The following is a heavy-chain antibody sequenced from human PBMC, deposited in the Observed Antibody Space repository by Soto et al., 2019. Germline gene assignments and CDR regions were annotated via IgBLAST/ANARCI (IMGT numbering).Heavy chain of an antibody. CDR2: ITSSSTTI. J-gene: IGHJ4*02. V-gene: IGHV3-48*02. D-gene: IGHD2-21*02. Sequence: GGSLRLSCAASGFTYSSYSMNWVRQAPGKGLEWVSYITSSSTTIYYADSVKGRFTISRDNARSSLYLLMNTLRDEDTAVYFCARAVLVTGKTHFDSWGQGTLVTVSS. CDR3: ARAVLVTGKTHFDS. CDR1: GFTYSSYS.